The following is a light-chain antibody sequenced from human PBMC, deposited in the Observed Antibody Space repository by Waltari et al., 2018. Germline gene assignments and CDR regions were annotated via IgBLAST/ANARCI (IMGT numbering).Light chain of an antibody. V-gene: IGLV2-23*01. Sequence: QSALTQPASVSGSPGQSITISCTRTCRHVGNFYLLSWSQQHPGKVPKLIIYEASKRPSGVSNHFSGSKSGNTASLTISGLRAEDEADYYCCSYAGSRTYVFGTGTKVTVL. J-gene: IGLJ1*01. CDR1: CRHVGNFYL. CDR2: EAS. CDR3: CSYAGSRTYV.